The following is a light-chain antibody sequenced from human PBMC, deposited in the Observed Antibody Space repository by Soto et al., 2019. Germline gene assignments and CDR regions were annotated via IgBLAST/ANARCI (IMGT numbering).Light chain of an antibody. Sequence: DIQMTQSPSSLSASIGDRVTITCRAGQSISNYLNWYQQKPGKAPKFLIYAASSLQSGVPSRFSGSGSGPDFTLTISSLQPEDFANYYCQQSYSTPRTFGQGTKLEIK. J-gene: IGKJ2*01. V-gene: IGKV1-39*01. CDR3: QQSYSTPRT. CDR1: QSISNY. CDR2: AAS.